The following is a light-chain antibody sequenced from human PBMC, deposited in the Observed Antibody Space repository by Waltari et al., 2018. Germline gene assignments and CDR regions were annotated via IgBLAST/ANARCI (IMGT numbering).Light chain of an antibody. CDR3: SSYAGSNKLI. J-gene: IGLJ2*01. V-gene: IGLV2-8*01. Sequence: QSALTQPPSASGSPGQTVIISCTGTSSDIGAYKYVSWYQQLPGSAPALIIYEVDRRPPGVPDRFSGSKSGNTASLTVSGLQTEDEGDYYCSSYAGSNKLIFGGVTKLTVL. CDR2: EVD. CDR1: SSDIGAYKY.